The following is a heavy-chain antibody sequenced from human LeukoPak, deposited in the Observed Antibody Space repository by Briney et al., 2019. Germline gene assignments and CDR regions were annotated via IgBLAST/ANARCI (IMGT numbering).Heavy chain of an antibody. CDR2: IYYSGST. V-gene: IGHV4-39*01. D-gene: IGHD6-13*01. CDR3: ARLPSSSWCLTFDYYYYGMDV. Sequence: PSETLSLTCTVSGGSISSSSYYWGWIRQPPGKGLEWIGSIYYSGSTYYNPSLKSRVTISVDTSKNQFSLKLSSVTAAGTAVYYCARLPSSSWCLTFDYYYYGMDVWGQGTTVTVSS. CDR1: GGSISSSSYY. J-gene: IGHJ6*02.